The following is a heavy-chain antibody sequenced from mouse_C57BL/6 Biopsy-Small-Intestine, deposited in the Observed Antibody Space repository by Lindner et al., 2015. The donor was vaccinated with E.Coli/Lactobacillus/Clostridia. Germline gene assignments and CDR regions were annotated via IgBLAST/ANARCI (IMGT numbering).Heavy chain of an antibody. Sequence: VQLQESGPELVKPGASVRISCKASGYSFTDYNMNWVKQSNGKSLGWIGVINPNYGTTSYNQKFKGKATLTVDQSSSTAYMELHSLTSEDSAVYFCARGGGSSDWYFDVWGTGTTVTVSS. D-gene: IGHD1-1*01. J-gene: IGHJ1*03. CDR1: GYSFTDYN. V-gene: IGHV1-39*01. CDR3: ARGGGSSDWYFDV. CDR2: INPNYGTT.